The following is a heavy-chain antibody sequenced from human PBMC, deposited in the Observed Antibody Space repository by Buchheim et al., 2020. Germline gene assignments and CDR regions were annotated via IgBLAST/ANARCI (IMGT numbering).Heavy chain of an antibody. Sequence: EVQLVESGGGFVQPGGSLRLSCAASGFTFSSYIMNWVRQAPGKGLERVSFISSRGDTIYYADSVKGRFTISRDDAKNSLYLQMNSLRAEDTAVYYCARTGGLWSGYYPFDYWGQGTL. CDR3: ARTGGLWSGYYPFDY. CDR2: ISSRGDTI. V-gene: IGHV3-48*01. D-gene: IGHD3-3*01. J-gene: IGHJ4*02. CDR1: GFTFSSYI.